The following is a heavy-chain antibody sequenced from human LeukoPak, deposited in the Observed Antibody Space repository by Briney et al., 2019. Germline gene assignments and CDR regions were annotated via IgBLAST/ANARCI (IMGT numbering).Heavy chain of an antibody. CDR1: GYSISSGYY. J-gene: IGHJ4*02. CDR2: IYHSGST. CDR3: ARDPGRGYSYGYEGDY. V-gene: IGHV4-38-2*02. D-gene: IGHD5-18*01. Sequence: PSETLSLTCTVSGYSISSGYYWGWIRQPPGKGLEWIGSIYHSGSTYYNPSLKSRVTISVDTSKNQFSLKLSSVTAADTAVYYCARDPGRGYSYGYEGDYWGQGTPVTVSS.